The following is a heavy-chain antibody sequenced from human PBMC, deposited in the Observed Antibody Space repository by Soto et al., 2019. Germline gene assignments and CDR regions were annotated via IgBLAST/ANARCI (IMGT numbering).Heavy chain of an antibody. CDR1: GYTFTSYS. Sequence: GASVNVSCKPSGYTFTSYSIHWVRRAPGQRLEWMGWINAGNGNTKYSQKFQGRVTITRDTSASTAYMELSSLRSEDTAVYYCARSRGIGELFPFDYWGQGTLVTVSS. V-gene: IGHV1-3*01. CDR2: INAGNGNT. CDR3: ARSRGIGELFPFDY. D-gene: IGHD3-10*01. J-gene: IGHJ4*02.